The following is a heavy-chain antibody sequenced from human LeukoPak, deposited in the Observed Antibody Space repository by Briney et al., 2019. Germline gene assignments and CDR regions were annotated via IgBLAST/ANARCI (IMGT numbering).Heavy chain of an antibody. Sequence: GGSLRLSCAASGFTVSSNYMSWVRQAPGKGLEWVSVIYSGGSTYYADSVKGRFTISRDNSKNTLYLQMNSLRAEDTALYYCARGRAEYYDFWSGYSFRGGYYYMDVWGKGTTVTVSS. D-gene: IGHD3-3*01. V-gene: IGHV3-53*01. CDR3: ARGRAEYYDFWSGYSFRGGYYYMDV. CDR2: IYSGGST. CDR1: GFTVSSNY. J-gene: IGHJ6*03.